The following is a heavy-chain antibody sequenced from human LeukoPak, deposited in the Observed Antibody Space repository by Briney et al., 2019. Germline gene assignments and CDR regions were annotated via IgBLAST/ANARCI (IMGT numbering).Heavy chain of an antibody. CDR2: INPNSGGT. D-gene: IGHD6-19*01. Sequence: ASVKVSCKSSGYTFTGYFVHWVRQAPGQGLECMGWINPNSGGTNYAQKFQGRVTMTRDTSISIAYMELSRLRSDDTAVYYCARGVAGTPLTDYWGQGTLVTVSS. J-gene: IGHJ4*02. CDR1: GYTFTGYF. CDR3: ARGVAGTPLTDY. V-gene: IGHV1-2*02.